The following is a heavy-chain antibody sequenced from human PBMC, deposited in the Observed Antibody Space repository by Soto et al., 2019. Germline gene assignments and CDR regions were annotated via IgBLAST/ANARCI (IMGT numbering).Heavy chain of an antibody. Sequence: SETLSLTCTVSGGSISSSSYYWGWIRQPPGKGLEWIGSIYYSGSTYYNPSLKSRVTISVDTSKNQFSLKLSSVTAADTAVYYCARHVSQQPVLDYWGQATLVRVSS. J-gene: IGHJ4*02. CDR2: IYYSGST. V-gene: IGHV4-39*01. D-gene: IGHD6-13*01. CDR3: ARHVSQQPVLDY. CDR1: GGSISSSSYY.